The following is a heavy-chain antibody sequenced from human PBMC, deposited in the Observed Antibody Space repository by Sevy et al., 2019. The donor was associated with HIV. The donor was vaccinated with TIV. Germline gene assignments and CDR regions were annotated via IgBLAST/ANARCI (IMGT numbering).Heavy chain of an antibody. Sequence: GGSLRLSCAASGFTFSNYAMSWVRQAPGKGLEWVSVISFSGSDTYYADSVKGRFTISRDNSKNTLYLQMNTLRAEDTVVYYCARDRVSGSYYAGDFDYWGQGTLVTVSS. CDR2: ISFSGSDT. J-gene: IGHJ4*02. CDR1: GFTFSNYA. CDR3: ARDRVSGSYYAGDFDY. V-gene: IGHV3-23*01. D-gene: IGHD1-26*01.